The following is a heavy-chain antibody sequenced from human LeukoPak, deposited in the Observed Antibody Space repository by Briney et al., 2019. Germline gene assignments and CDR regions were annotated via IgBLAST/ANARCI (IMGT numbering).Heavy chain of an antibody. CDR3: IVGIDY. D-gene: IGHD1-26*01. CDR1: GFTFSSYG. J-gene: IGHJ4*02. V-gene: IGHV3-30*03. Sequence: PGGSLRLSCAASGFTFSSYGMHWVRQAPGKGLEWVALISYDGSNKYYADSVKGRFTISRDNAKNTLYLQMNSLRAEDTAVYYCIVGIDYWSQGTLVTVSS. CDR2: ISYDGSNK.